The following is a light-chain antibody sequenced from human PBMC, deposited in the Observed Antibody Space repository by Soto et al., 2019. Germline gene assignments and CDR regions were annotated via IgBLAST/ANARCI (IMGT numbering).Light chain of an antibody. CDR1: QSISRW. V-gene: IGKV1-5*01. CDR3: QQCNTFWT. CDR2: DVS. Sequence: DIQMTQSPSTLSASIGDRVTITCRASQSISRWLAWYQQKPGKAPKLLIYDVSSLQSGVPPRFSGSGSGTEFTLTISSLQPDDFATYYCQQCNTFWTFGQGTKVDIK. J-gene: IGKJ1*01.